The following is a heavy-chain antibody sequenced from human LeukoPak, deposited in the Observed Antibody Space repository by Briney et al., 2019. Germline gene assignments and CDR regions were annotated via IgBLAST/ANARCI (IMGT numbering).Heavy chain of an antibody. Sequence: GGSLRLSCAAPGFTFSSYSMNWVRQAPGKGLEWVSSISSSSYIYYADSVKGRFTISRDNAKNSLYLQMNSLRAEDTAVYYCARERIQLWLIEHAFDIWGQGTTVTVSS. D-gene: IGHD5-18*01. V-gene: IGHV3-21*01. J-gene: IGHJ3*02. CDR2: ISSSSYI. CDR3: ARERIQLWLIEHAFDI. CDR1: GFTFSSYS.